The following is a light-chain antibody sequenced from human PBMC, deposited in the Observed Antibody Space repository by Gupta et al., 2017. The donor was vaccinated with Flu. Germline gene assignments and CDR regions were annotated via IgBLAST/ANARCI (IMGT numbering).Light chain of an antibody. CDR3: ATWDDSLSGPV. V-gene: IGLV1-44*01. CDR2: NDN. CDR1: SSNIGSDT. J-gene: IGLJ3*02. Sequence: QSVLTQPPSASGTPGQGVTISCSGSSSNIGSDTVNWYQQLPGTAPKLLIDNDNQRPSGVPDRFSGSKSATSASRAISGLQSEDEAHYFCATWDDSLSGPVFGGGTKLTVL.